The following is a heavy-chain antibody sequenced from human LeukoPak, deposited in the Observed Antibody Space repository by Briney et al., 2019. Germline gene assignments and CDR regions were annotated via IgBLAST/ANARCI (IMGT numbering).Heavy chain of an antibody. J-gene: IGHJ4*02. Sequence: SETLSLTCAVYGGSFSGYYWSWIRQPPGKGLEWIGEINHSGSTNYNPSLKSRVTISVDTSKNQFSLKLSSVTAADTAVYYCARKLVLRYSRGYFDYWGQGTLVTVSS. CDR3: ARKLVLRYSRGYFDY. V-gene: IGHV4-34*01. CDR1: GGSFSGYY. CDR2: INHSGST. D-gene: IGHD3-9*01.